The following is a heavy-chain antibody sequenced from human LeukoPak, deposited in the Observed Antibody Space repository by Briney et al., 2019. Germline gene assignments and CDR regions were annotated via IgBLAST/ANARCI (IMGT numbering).Heavy chain of an antibody. D-gene: IGHD6-19*01. Sequence: SQTLSLTCAISGDSVSSNSAAWNWISQSPSRGLEWLGRTYYRSKWYNDYAVSVKRRITINPDTSKNQFSLQLNSVTPEDTAVYYCARGAGWALYYYYGMDVWGQGTTVTVSS. CDR3: ARGAGWALYYYYGMDV. CDR1: GDSVSSNSAA. J-gene: IGHJ6*02. CDR2: TYYRSKWYN. V-gene: IGHV6-1*01.